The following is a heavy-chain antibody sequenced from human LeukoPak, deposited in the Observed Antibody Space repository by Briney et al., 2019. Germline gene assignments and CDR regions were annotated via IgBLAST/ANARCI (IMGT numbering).Heavy chain of an antibody. Sequence: GASVKVSCKASGYTFTSYDINWVRQATGQGLEWMGWMNPNSGNTGYAQKFQGRVTMTRNTSISTAYMELSSLRSEDTAMYYCARGQQQLGRDYYYGMDVWGQGTTVTVSS. J-gene: IGHJ6*02. D-gene: IGHD6-13*01. CDR3: ARGQQQLGRDYYYGMDV. CDR2: MNPNSGNT. V-gene: IGHV1-8*01. CDR1: GYTFTSYD.